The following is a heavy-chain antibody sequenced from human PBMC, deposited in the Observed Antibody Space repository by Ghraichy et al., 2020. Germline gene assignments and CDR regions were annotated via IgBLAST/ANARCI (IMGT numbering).Heavy chain of an antibody. CDR1: GFNFSSHT. V-gene: IGHV3-21*01. CDR2: ISSSGAYI. CDR3: ATRVKAAGGMDV. J-gene: IGHJ6*02. Sequence: GESLNISCAGSGFNFSSHTMTWVRQAPGKGLEWVSSISSSGAYIHYADSMKGRFTISRDNAKKSLFLQMNSLRAEDTALYYCATRVKAAGGMDVWGQGTTVTVSS. D-gene: IGHD6-13*01.